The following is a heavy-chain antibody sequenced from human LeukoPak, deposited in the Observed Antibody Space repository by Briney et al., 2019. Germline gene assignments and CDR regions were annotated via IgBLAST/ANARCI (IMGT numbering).Heavy chain of an antibody. Sequence: GGSLRLSCAASGFTFSSYAMSWVRQAPGRGLEWVSAISGSGGSTYYADSVKGRFTISRDNSKNTLYLQMNNLRAEDTAVYYCASRDTAMVAFDYWGQGTLVTVSS. CDR1: GFTFSSYA. D-gene: IGHD5-18*01. CDR3: ASRDTAMVAFDY. V-gene: IGHV3-23*01. CDR2: ISGSGGST. J-gene: IGHJ4*02.